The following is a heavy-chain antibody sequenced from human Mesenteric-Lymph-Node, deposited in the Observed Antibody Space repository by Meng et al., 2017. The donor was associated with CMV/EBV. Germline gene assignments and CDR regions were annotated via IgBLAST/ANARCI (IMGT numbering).Heavy chain of an antibody. CDR2: IYWDDDE. J-gene: IGHJ4*02. D-gene: IGHD7-27*01. V-gene: IGHV2-5*02. CDR1: GLSLSTSGVG. CDR3: AHSAHWGLRFDY. Sequence: TFSGLSLSTSGVGVGWIRQPPGKALEWLALIYWDDDERYSPSLKSRLTITKDTSKNQVVLTMTNMDPVDTATYYCAHSAHWGLRFDYWGQGTLVTVSS.